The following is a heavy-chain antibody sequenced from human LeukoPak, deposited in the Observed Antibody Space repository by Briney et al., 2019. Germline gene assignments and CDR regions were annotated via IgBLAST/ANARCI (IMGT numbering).Heavy chain of an antibody. CDR3: ARELGDSRDY. D-gene: IGHD3-22*01. V-gene: IGHV3-74*01. CDR1: GFTFSSYA. CDR2: INSDGSST. J-gene: IGHJ4*02. Sequence: PGGSLRLSCAASGFTFSSYAMHWVRQAPGKGLVWVSRINSDGSSTRYGDSVKGRFTISRDNAKNTLYLQMNSLRAEDTALYYCARELGDSRDYWGQGILVTVSS.